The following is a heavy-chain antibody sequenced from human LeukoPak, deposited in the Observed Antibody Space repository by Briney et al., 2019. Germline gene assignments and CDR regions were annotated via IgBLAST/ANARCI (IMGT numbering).Heavy chain of an antibody. CDR3: ARDMYYGSGSDNPPYLV. V-gene: IGHV3-33*01. CDR1: GSTFSHYG. J-gene: IGHJ4*02. CDR2: IWYDGSNK. Sequence: PGGSLRLSCTAAGSTFSHYGMHWVRQAPGKGLEWVAVIWYDGSNKYYADSVKGRFTISRDNSKNTLYLQMNSLRAEDTAVYYCARDMYYGSGSDNPPYLVWGQGTLVTVSS. D-gene: IGHD3-10*01.